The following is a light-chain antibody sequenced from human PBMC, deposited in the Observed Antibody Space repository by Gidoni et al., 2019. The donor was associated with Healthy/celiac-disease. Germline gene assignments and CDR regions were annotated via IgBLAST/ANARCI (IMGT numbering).Light chain of an antibody. J-gene: IGKJ1*01. V-gene: IGKV1-39*01. CDR1: QSISSY. CDR2: AAS. Sequence: DIQMTQYPSSLSASVGDRVTITCRASQSISSYLNWYQQKPGKAPKLLIYAASSLQSGVPSRFSGSGSGTEFTRTISSLQPEDFATYYCQQSYSTPWTFGQGTKVEIK. CDR3: QQSYSTPWT.